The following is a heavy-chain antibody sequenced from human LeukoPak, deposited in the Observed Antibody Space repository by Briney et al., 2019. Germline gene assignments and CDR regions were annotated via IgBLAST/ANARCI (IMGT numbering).Heavy chain of an antibody. CDR2: ISAYNGNT. D-gene: IGHD6-13*01. J-gene: IGHJ4*02. CDR3: AREGRGVPGAIAAVKGFDY. CDR1: GYTFTSSG. V-gene: IGHV1-18*01. Sequence: ASVKVSCKASGYTFTSSGISWVRQAPGHGLEWMGWISAYNGNTNYAQKRQGRVTMTTDTSTSTAYMELSSLRSEDTAIYYCAREGRGVPGAIAAVKGFDYWGQGTLVTVPT.